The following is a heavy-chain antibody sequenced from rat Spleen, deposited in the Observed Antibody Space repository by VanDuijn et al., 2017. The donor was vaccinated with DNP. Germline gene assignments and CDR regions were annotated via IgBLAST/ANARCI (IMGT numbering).Heavy chain of an antibody. Sequence: EVQLVESGGGLVQPGRSLKLSCAASGFTFSDYYMAWVRQAPTKGLEWVAYIHYDGGSTYYGDSVKGRFTISRDNTERILFLQMNSLRSEDMATYYCARHVLPLRVWDYWGQGVMVTVSS. CDR3: ARHVLPLRVWDY. CDR2: IHYDGGST. D-gene: IGHD1-4*01. J-gene: IGHJ2*01. V-gene: IGHV5-22*01. CDR1: GFTFSDYY.